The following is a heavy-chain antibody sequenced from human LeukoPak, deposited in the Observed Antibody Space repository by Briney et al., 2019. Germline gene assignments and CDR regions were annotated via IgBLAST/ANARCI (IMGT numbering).Heavy chain of an antibody. V-gene: IGHV4-30-4*08. CDR1: GGSITSGDYY. CDR2: IYYSGST. D-gene: IGHD4-17*01. J-gene: IGHJ4*02. CDR3: ARGGLFGDYVNY. Sequence: SETLSLTCTVSGGSITSGDYYWSWIRQPPGKGLEWIGYIYYSGSTYYNPSLKSRVTISVGTSKNQFSLKLSSVTAADTAVYYCARGGLFGDYVNYWGQGTLVTVSS.